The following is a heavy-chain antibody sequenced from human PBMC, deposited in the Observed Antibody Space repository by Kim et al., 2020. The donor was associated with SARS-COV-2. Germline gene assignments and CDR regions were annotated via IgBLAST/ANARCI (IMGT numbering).Heavy chain of an antibody. CDR3: ARGSGDVLLWFGEGSQLGGMDV. J-gene: IGHJ6*02. CDR1: GYTFTSYY. D-gene: IGHD3-10*01. V-gene: IGHV1-46*01. Sequence: ASVKVSCKASGYTFTSYYMHWVRQAPGQGLEWMGIINPSGGSTSYAQKFQGRVTMTRDTSTSTVYMELSSLRSEDTAVYYCARGSGDVLLWFGEGSQLGGMDVWGQGTTVTVSS. CDR2: INPSGGST.